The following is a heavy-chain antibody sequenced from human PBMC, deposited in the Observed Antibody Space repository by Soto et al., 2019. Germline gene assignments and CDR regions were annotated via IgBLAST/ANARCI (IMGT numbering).Heavy chain of an antibody. Sequence: QLQLQESGSGLVKPSQTLSLTCDVSGGSISSGGSSWSWIRQPPGKGLEWMGYIYHSGSTYYNPSLTGRVTISVDRSKNQFYLKLSSGTASDTAVYYRSRGRISLHPWGQGTLVNVSS. V-gene: IGHV4-30-2*01. J-gene: IGHJ5*02. CDR1: GGSISSGGSS. CDR3: SRGRISLHP. D-gene: IGHD2-15*01. CDR2: IYHSGST.